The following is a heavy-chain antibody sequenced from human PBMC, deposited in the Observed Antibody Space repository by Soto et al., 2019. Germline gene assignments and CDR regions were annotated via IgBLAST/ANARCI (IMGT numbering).Heavy chain of an antibody. CDR3: ARDRDSDTFFPYFYGMDV. J-gene: IGHJ6*02. V-gene: IGHV3-48*03. D-gene: IGHD3-16*01. Sequence: GGSLRLSCAASGFACSSYEMNWVRQAPGTGQEWVSYISSSAKTIYYADSVKGRFTISRDNAKSSLYLQMNSLRAEDAAVYYCARDRDSDTFFPYFYGMDVWGQGTTVTISS. CDR1: GFACSSYE. CDR2: ISSSAKTI.